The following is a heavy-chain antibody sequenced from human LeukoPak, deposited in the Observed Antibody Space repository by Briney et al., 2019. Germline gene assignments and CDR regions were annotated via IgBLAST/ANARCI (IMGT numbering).Heavy chain of an antibody. V-gene: IGHV3-30*09. CDR1: GFTFSSYA. D-gene: IGHD1-26*01. Sequence: PGGSLRLSCAASGFTFSSYAMSWVRQAPGKGLEWVAVISYDGSNKYYADSVKGRFAISRDNSKNTLYLQMNSLRAEDTAVYYCAREGGIYYYYYMDVWGKGTTVTVSS. CDR3: AREGGIYYYYYMDV. CDR2: ISYDGSNK. J-gene: IGHJ6*03.